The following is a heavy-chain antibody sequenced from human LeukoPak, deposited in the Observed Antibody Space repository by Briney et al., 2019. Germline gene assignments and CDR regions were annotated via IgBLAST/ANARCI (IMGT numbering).Heavy chain of an antibody. CDR2: IYYSGST. V-gene: IGHV4-39*01. Sequence: SETLSLTCTVSGGSISSSSYYWGWIRQPPGKGLEWIGSIYYSGSTYYNPSLKSRVTISVDTSKNQFSLKQSSVTAADTAVYYCARLVDYYDSSGYVSPWGQGTLVTVSS. J-gene: IGHJ5*02. CDR1: GGSISSSSYY. CDR3: ARLVDYYDSSGYVSP. D-gene: IGHD3-22*01.